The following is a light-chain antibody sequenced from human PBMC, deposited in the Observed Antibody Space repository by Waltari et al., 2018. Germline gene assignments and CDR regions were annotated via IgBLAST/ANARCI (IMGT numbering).Light chain of an antibody. CDR1: QSVLYSSNNKNY. CDR2: WAS. CDR3: QQYYSTPPVT. Sequence: LAVSLGERATINCKSSQSVLYSSNNKNYLAWYQQKPGQPPKLLIYWASTRESGVPDRFSGSGSGTDFTLTISSLRAEDVAVYYCQQYYSTPPVTFGQGTRLEIK. V-gene: IGKV4-1*01. J-gene: IGKJ5*01.